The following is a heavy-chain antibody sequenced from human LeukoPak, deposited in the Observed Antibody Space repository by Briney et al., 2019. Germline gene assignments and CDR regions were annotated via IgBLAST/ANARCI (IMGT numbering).Heavy chain of an antibody. V-gene: IGHV3-30*02. CDR1: GFTFSSYG. CDR3: AKSTLPHIAAAGKRKRGTDY. Sequence: PGGSLRLSCAASGFTFSSYGMHWVRQAPGKGLEWVAFIRYDGSNKYYADSVKGRFTISRDNSKNTLYPQMNSLRAEDTAVYYCAKSTLPHIAAAGKRKRGTDYWGQGTLVTVSS. J-gene: IGHJ4*02. CDR2: IRYDGSNK. D-gene: IGHD6-13*01.